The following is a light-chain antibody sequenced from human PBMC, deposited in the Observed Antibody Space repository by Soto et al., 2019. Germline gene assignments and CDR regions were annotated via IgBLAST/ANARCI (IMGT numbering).Light chain of an antibody. V-gene: IGLV1-40*01. CDR1: SSNIGAGHG. CDR2: ENN. CDR3: QSYDSDLSVV. Sequence: QSVLTQPPSLSGAPGQRVTISCTGSSSNIGAGHGVQWYQQPPGTAPKLLIYENNNRPSGVPVRFSGSKSGTSASLAITGLQAEDEADYYCQSYDSDLSVVFGGGTKLTV. J-gene: IGLJ2*01.